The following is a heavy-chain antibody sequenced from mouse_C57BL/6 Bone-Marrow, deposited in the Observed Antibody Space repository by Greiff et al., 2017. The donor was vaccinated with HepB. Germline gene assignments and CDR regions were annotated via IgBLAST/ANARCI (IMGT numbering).Heavy chain of an antibody. V-gene: IGHV3-6*01. CDR2: ISYDGSN. Sequence: EVQLQESGPGLVKPSQSLSLTCSVTGYSITSGYYWNWIRQFPGNKLEWMGYISYDGSNNYNPSLKNRISITRDTSKNQFFLKLNSVTTEDTATYYCARDRGGYYPFAYWGQGTLVTVSA. J-gene: IGHJ3*01. CDR3: ARDRGGYYPFAY. D-gene: IGHD2-3*01. CDR1: GYSITSGYY.